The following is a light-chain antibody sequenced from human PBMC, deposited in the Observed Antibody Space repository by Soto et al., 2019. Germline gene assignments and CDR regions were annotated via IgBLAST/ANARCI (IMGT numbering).Light chain of an antibody. V-gene: IGKV3-20*01. Sequence: EIVMTQSPATLSVSPGERATLSCRASQSVSSNLAWYQQKPGQAPRLLIYGASSRATGIPDRFSGGGSGTDFTLTISRLEPEDFAVYYCQQFGNSLWTFGQGTKVDIK. J-gene: IGKJ1*01. CDR2: GAS. CDR3: QQFGNSLWT. CDR1: QSVSSN.